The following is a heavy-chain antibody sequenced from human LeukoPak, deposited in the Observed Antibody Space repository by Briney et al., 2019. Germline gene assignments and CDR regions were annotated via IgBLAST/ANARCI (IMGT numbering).Heavy chain of an antibody. V-gene: IGHV4-59*01. D-gene: IGHD5-24*01. CDR2: VHHSGTS. CDR1: GGSITSSH. J-gene: IGHJ5*02. CDR3: AGAEIHT. Sequence: SGTLSLTCTVSGGSITSSHWSWVRRSPGKGLEWIGYVHHSGTSSYNPSLESRVTISLDTSKSQFSLTLESVTAADTALYYRAGAEIHTWGQGTLVTVSS.